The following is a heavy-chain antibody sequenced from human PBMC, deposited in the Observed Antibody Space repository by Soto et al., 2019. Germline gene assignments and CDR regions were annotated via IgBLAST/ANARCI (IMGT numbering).Heavy chain of an antibody. D-gene: IGHD3-22*01. J-gene: IGHJ4*02. Sequence: PSETLSLTCTVSGDSISTFYWGWMRQSPGKELEWIGYVYYTGSTNYNPSLKSRVTISVDRSKNQFSLKLTSANAADTAVYYCARGRTVRNYADDSRHYSYFFDCCGKGTQVTVSS. CDR3: ARGRTVRNYADDSRHYSYFFDC. V-gene: IGHV4-59*01. CDR2: VYYTGST. CDR1: GDSISTFY.